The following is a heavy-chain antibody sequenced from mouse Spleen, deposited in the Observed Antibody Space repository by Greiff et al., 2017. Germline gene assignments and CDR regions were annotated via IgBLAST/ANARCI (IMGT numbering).Heavy chain of an antibody. J-gene: IGHJ2*01. D-gene: IGHD4-1*01. V-gene: IGHV1-7*01. CDR2: INPSSGYT. Sequence: VQLQQSGTVLARPGASVKMSCKASGYSFTSYWMHWVKQRPGQGLEWIGYINPSSGYTKYNQKFKDKATLTADKSSSTAYMQLSSLTYEDSAVYYCARWGTGTVDYWGQGTTLTVSS. CDR3: ARWGTGTVDY. CDR1: GYSFTSYW.